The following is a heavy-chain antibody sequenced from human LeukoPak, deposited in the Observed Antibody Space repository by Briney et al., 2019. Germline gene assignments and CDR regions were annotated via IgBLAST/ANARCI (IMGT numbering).Heavy chain of an antibody. CDR1: GVPISSSSYY. V-gene: IGHV4-39*01. CDR3: ATHILYYYDRSGRGVADAFDI. J-gene: IGHJ3*02. D-gene: IGHD3-22*01. CDR2: IYYSGST. Sequence: SETLSLTCTVSGVPISSSSYYSGWIRQPPGKGLGWIGSIYYSGSTYYNPSLKSRVTISVDTSKNQFSLKLSSVTAADTAVYYCATHILYYYDRSGRGVADAFDIWGQGTMVTVSS.